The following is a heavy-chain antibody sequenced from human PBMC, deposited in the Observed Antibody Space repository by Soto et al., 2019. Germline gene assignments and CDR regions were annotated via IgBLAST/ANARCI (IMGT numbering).Heavy chain of an antibody. CDR1: GFTFDDYA. D-gene: IGHD6-13*01. J-gene: IGHJ6*02. CDR2: ISWNSGSI. Sequence: TGGSLRLSCAASGFTFDDYAMHWVRQAPGKGLEWVSGISWNSGSIGYADSVKGRFTISRDNAKNSLYLQMNSLRAEDTALYYCAKDHIAAAGTNYYYYGMDVWGQGTTVTVSS. CDR3: AKDHIAAAGTNYYYYGMDV. V-gene: IGHV3-9*01.